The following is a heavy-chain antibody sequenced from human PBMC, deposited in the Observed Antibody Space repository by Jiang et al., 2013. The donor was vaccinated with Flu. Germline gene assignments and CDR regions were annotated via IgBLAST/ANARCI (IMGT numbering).Heavy chain of an antibody. CDR2: IVVGSGNT. CDR1: GFTFTSSA. Sequence: QLVESGPEVKKPGTSVKVSCKASGFTFTSSAMQWVRQARGQRLEWIGWIVVGSGNTNYAQKFQERVTITRDMSTSTAYMELSSLRSEDTAVYYCAALYCSGGSCYSGYYGMDVWGQGTTVTVSS. D-gene: IGHD2-15*01. CDR3: AALYCSGGSCYSGYYGMDV. V-gene: IGHV1-58*02. J-gene: IGHJ6*02.